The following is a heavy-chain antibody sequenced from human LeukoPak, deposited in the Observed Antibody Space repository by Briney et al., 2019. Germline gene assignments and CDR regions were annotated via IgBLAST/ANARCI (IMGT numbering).Heavy chain of an antibody. D-gene: IGHD3-16*01. Sequence: GGSLRLSCAASGVTFSSYSMNWVRQAPGKGLEWVSSISSRSTYIYYADSVEGRFTISRDNAKNSLYLQMNSLRAEDTAVYFCAKSTRAVMAMVDVWGKGTTVTVSS. CDR1: GVTFSSYS. V-gene: IGHV3-21*01. CDR2: ISSRSTYI. CDR3: AKSTRAVMAMVDV. J-gene: IGHJ6*04.